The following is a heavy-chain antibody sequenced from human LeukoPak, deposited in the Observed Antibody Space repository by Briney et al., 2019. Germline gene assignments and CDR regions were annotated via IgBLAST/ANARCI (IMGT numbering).Heavy chain of an antibody. V-gene: IGHV1-69*13. Sequence: SVKVSCKASGGTFSSYAISWVRQAPGQGLEWMGGIIPIFDTANYAQKFQGRVTITADESTSTAYMELSSLRSEDTAVYYCARARGGYNYSFDYWGQGTLVTVSS. CDR1: GGTFSSYA. J-gene: IGHJ4*02. CDR3: ARARGGYNYSFDY. CDR2: IIPIFDTA. D-gene: IGHD5-24*01.